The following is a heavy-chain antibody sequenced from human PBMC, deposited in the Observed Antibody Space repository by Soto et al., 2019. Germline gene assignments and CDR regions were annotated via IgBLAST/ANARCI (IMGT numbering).Heavy chain of an antibody. D-gene: IGHD1-1*01. V-gene: IGHV3-30*03. CDR1: GFTFSSYG. Sequence: QVQLVESGGGVVQPGRSLRLSCAASGFTFSSYGMHWVRQAPGKGLEWVAVISYDGSEKYHADSVKGRFTISRDNSKNTLYLQMNSLRAEDTAVYYCARKPETGTTVPFDYRGQGTLVTVSS. J-gene: IGHJ4*02. CDR3: ARKPETGTTVPFDY. CDR2: ISYDGSEK.